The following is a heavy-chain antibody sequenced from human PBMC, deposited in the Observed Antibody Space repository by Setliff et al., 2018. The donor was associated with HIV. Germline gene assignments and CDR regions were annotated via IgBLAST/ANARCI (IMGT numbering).Heavy chain of an antibody. CDR2: VGPDGYEK. V-gene: IGHV3-33*03. CDR3: AKPTSGMYPRAFDL. J-gene: IGHJ3*01. CDR1: GYGYSTFD. Sequence: GGSLRLSCAAFGYGYSTFDMDWVRQTPGKGLEWVADVGPDGYEKRYADFAKGRFTVSRDNSKNILFLQMDSLGAEDTGIYYCAKPTSGMYPRAFDLWGRGTVVTVSS. D-gene: IGHD1-26*01.